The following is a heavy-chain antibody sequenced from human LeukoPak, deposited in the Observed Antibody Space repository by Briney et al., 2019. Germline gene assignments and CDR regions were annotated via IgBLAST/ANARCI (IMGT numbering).Heavy chain of an antibody. J-gene: IGHJ4*02. Sequence: GGSLRLSCAASGFTFSSYAMHWVRQAPGKGLEWVSVTYSGGSTSHADSVKGRFTVSRDDSKNMVYLQMNSMRHDDTAVYYCARTYYDYRVGTNYFDYWGQGTLVTVSS. CDR3: ARTYYDYRVGTNYFDY. D-gene: IGHD3-3*01. V-gene: IGHV3-66*01. CDR1: GFTFSSYA. CDR2: TYSGGST.